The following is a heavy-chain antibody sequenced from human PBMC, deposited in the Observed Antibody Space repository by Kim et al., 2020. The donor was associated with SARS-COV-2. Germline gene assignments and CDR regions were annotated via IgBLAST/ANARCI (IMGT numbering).Heavy chain of an antibody. V-gene: IGHV1-69*01. Sequence: NYAQKFQGRVTITADESTSTAYMELSSLRSEDTAVYYCAKEVRYYYYMDVWGKGTTVTVSS. CDR3: AKEVRYYYYMDV. J-gene: IGHJ6*03.